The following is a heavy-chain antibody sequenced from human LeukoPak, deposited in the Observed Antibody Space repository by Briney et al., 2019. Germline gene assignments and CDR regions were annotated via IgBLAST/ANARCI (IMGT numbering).Heavy chain of an antibody. CDR3: ARHIYYFDS. CDR1: GGSFSGYY. J-gene: IGHJ4*02. Sequence: SETLSLTCAVYGGSFSGYYWSWIRQPPGKGLEWIGEINHSGSTNYNPSLKSRVTISVDTSKNQFSLQLNSVTPEDTAVYYCARHIYYFDSWGQGTLVTVSS. V-gene: IGHV4-34*01. D-gene: IGHD2-21*01. CDR2: INHSGST.